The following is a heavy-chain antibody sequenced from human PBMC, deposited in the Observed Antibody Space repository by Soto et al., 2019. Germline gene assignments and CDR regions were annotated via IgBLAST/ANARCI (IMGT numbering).Heavy chain of an antibody. Sequence: GGSLRLSCAASGFTFSSYWMHWVRQAPGKGLVWVSRINSDGSSTSYADSVKGRFTISRDNAKNTLYLQMNSLRAEDTAVYYCARDLQHVLRFLEWQTYYYYGMDVWGQGTTVTVSS. D-gene: IGHD3-3*01. V-gene: IGHV3-74*01. CDR1: GFTFSSYW. CDR3: ARDLQHVLRFLEWQTYYYYGMDV. J-gene: IGHJ6*02. CDR2: INSDGSST.